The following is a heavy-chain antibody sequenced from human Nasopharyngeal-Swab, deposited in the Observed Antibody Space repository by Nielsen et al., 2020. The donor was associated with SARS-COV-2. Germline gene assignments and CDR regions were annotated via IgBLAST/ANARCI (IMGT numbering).Heavy chain of an antibody. J-gene: IGHJ6*03. CDR2: INHSGSI. V-gene: IGHV4-34*01. CDR3: ARGTQIYSSGYSYYYYMDV. CDR1: GGSFSGYY. D-gene: IGHD3-22*01. Sequence: GSLRLSCAVYGGSFSGYYWSWIRQPPGKGLEWIGEINHSGSINYNPSLKSRVTISVDTSKNQFSLKLSSVTAADTAVYYCARGTQIYSSGYSYYYYMDVWGKGTTVTVSS.